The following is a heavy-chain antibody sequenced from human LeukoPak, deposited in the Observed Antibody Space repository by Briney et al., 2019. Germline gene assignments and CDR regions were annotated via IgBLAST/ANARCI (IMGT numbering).Heavy chain of an antibody. CDR1: GYTFTSYD. CDR3: ARGPTYQPIDY. J-gene: IGHJ4*02. CDR2: MNPNSGNT. D-gene: IGHD2-2*01. Sequence: ASVKVSCKASGYTFTSYDINWVRQATGQGLEWMGRMNPNSGNTGYAQKFQGRVTITRNTSISTAYMELSSLRSEDTAVYYCARGPTYQPIDYWGQGTLVTVSS. V-gene: IGHV1-8*03.